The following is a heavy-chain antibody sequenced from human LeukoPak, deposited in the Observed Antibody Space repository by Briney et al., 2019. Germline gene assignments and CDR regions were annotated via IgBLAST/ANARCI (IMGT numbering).Heavy chain of an antibody. V-gene: IGHV4-34*01. CDR3: ARLGYCSSTSCFPLNYYYYYYMDV. Sequence: SETLSLTCAVYGGSFSGYYWSWIRQPPGKGLELIGEINHSGSTNYNPSLKSRVTISVDTSKNQFSLKLSSVTAADTAVYYCARLGYCSSTSCFPLNYYYYYYMDVWGKGTTVTVSS. CDR1: GGSFSGYY. J-gene: IGHJ6*03. CDR2: INHSGST. D-gene: IGHD2-2*01.